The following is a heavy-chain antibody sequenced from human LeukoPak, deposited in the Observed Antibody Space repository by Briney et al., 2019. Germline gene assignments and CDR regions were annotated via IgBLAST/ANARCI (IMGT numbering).Heavy chain of an antibody. D-gene: IGHD4-23*01. CDR1: GGSISDNY. CDR2: MYYSGST. CDR3: ARLHDYGGKNFDL. Sequence: SETLSLTCTVSGGSISDNYWTWIRQPPGKGLEWIGYMYYSGSTNYNPSFKSRVIISVDTSKNQFPLKVSSVTAADTAVYYCARLHDYGGKNFDLWGRGTLVTVSS. V-gene: IGHV4-59*01. J-gene: IGHJ2*01.